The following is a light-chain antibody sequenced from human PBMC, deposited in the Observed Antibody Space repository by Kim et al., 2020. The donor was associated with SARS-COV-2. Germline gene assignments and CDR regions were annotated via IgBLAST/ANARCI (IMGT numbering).Light chain of an antibody. CDR1: QSVSSN. CDR2: TTS. V-gene: IGKV3-15*01. Sequence: VSPGEGAPLSCSASQSVSSNLAGSQQKPGQAPRLLIYTTSTRATGIPARFSGSGSGTEFTLTISSLQSEDFVVYYCQQYNNWPYTFGQGPKLEI. CDR3: QQYNNWPYT. J-gene: IGKJ2*01.